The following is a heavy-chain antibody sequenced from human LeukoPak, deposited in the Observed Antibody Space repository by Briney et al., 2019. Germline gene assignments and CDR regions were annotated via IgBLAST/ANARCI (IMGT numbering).Heavy chain of an antibody. CDR3: ASENYYDSSGYPIDY. J-gene: IGHJ4*02. CDR1: GFTFSSYS. Sequence: GGSLRLSCAASGFTFSSYSMNWVRQAPGKGLEWVSSISSSSSYIYYADSVKGRFTISRDNAKNSLYLQMNSLRAEDTAVYYCASENYYDSSGYPIDYWGQGTLVTVSS. V-gene: IGHV3-21*01. CDR2: ISSSSSYI. D-gene: IGHD3-22*01.